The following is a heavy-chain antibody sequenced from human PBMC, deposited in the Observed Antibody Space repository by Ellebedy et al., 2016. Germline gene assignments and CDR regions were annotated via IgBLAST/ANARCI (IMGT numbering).Heavy chain of an antibody. V-gene: IGHV4-4*02. Sequence: WVRQPPGKGLEWIGEIYHSGSTNYNPSLKSRVTISVDKSKNQFSLKLSSVTAADTAVYYCAREVILEWLRPPYYFDYWGQGTLVTVSS. D-gene: IGHD3-3*01. CDR3: AREVILEWLRPPYYFDY. CDR2: IYHSGST. J-gene: IGHJ4*02.